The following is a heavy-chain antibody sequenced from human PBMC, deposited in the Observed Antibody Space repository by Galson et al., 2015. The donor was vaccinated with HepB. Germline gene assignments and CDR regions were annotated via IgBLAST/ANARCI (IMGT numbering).Heavy chain of an antibody. J-gene: IGHJ4*02. CDR2: ISGSGGST. CDR1: GFTFSSYA. Sequence: SLRLSCAASGFTFSSYAMSWVRQAPGKGLEWVSAISGSGGSTYYAESVKGRFTISRDKSKNTLYLQMNSLRAEDTALYYCAKGGNDYYDSSGYDSLFDYWGQGTLVTVSS. CDR3: AKGGNDYYDSSGYDSLFDY. V-gene: IGHV3-23*01. D-gene: IGHD3-22*01.